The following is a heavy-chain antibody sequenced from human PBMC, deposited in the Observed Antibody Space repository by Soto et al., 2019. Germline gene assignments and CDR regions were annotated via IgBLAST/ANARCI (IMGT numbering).Heavy chain of an antibody. V-gene: IGHV3-23*01. J-gene: IGHJ6*02. CDR3: ATDRRLVGATFYYYGMDV. CDR2: ISGSGAST. CDR1: GFTFSSYA. D-gene: IGHD1-26*01. Sequence: EVQLLESGGGLVQPGGSLRLSCAASGFTFSSYAMSWVRQAPGKGLEWVSAISGSGASTYYEDSVKGRFTISRDNPKNTLDLQMNSLRAEDTAVYYCATDRRLVGATFYYYGMDVWGQGTTVTVSS.